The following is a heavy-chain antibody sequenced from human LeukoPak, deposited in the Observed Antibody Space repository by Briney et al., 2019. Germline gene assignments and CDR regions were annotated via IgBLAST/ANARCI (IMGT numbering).Heavy chain of an antibody. CDR3: VKDFGRVRGTPDS. J-gene: IGHJ4*02. V-gene: IGHV3-64D*06. CDR1: GFVFSIYT. Sequence: GVSLRLSCSASGFVFSIYTMYWVRQAPGKGPEYVSTISGSGNGASTYYADSVKGRFTISRDDSKSLLYLQMNGLRGEDTAVYYCVKDFGRVRGTPDSWGQGTLVTVSS. CDR2: ISGSGNGAST. D-gene: IGHD3-16*01.